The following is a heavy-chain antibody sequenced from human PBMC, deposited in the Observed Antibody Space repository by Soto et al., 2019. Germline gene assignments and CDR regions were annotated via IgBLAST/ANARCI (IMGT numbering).Heavy chain of an antibody. CDR2: IYSAGST. J-gene: IGHJ6*02. CDR1: GFTFSTNF. D-gene: IGHD5-18*01. Sequence: PGGPLRLSSAASGFTFSTNFMTLVLQAPGKGLEWVSVIYSAGSTFYADSVKGRFTITRDNSKNTLYFQLNSLKAEDTAVYYCARARMQIWSNYYDDGLDVWGQGTTVTVSS. V-gene: IGHV3-66*01. CDR3: ARARMQIWSNYYDDGLDV.